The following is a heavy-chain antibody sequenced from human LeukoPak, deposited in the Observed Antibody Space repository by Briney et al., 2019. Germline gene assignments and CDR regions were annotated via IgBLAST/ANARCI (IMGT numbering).Heavy chain of an antibody. J-gene: IGHJ4*02. CDR1: GFTFSNYA. V-gene: IGHV3-23*01. D-gene: IGHD5-24*01. Sequence: GGSLRLSCAASGFTFSNYAMSWVRQAAGKGLEWVATIFGYGGSTYYADSVEGRFTISRDNSKNTLYLQLNSLTTEDTAVYYCAKMAGYNSRFDYWGQGTLVTVSS. CDR3: AKMAGYNSRFDY. CDR2: IFGYGGST.